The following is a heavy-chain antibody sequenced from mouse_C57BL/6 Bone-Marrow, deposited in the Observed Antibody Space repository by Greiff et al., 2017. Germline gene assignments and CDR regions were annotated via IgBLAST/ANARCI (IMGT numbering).Heavy chain of an antibody. D-gene: IGHD1-1*01. Sequence: EVQVVESGGGLVKPGGSLKLSCAASGFTFSDYGMHWVRQAPEKGLEWVAYISSGSSTIYYADTVKGRFTISRDNAKNTLFLQMTSLRSEDTAMYYCARRGGRRRGNAMDYWGQGTSVTVSS. CDR3: ARRGGRRRGNAMDY. V-gene: IGHV5-17*01. CDR2: ISSGSSTI. CDR1: GFTFSDYG. J-gene: IGHJ4*01.